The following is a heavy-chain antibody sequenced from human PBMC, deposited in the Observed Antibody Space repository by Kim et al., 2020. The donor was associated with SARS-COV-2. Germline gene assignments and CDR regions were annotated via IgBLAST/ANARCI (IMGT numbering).Heavy chain of an antibody. J-gene: IGHJ6*02. D-gene: IGHD2-15*01. CDR2: IIPIFGTA. CDR3: ASSTRYCSGRRGGVVAATPNFKCYYYYGMDV. V-gene: IGHV1-69*06. Sequence: SVKVSCKASGGTFSSYAISWVRQAPGQGLEWMGGIIPIFGTANYAQKFQGRVTITADKSTSTAYMELSSLRSEDTAVYYCASSTRYCSGRRGGVVAATPNFKCYYYYGMDVWGQGTTVTVSS. CDR1: GGTFSSYA.